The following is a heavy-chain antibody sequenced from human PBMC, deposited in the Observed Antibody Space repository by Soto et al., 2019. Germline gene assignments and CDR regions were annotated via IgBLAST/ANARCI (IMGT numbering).Heavy chain of an antibody. J-gene: IGHJ4*02. CDR3: ARGLRGVLDY. V-gene: IGHV3-33*01. D-gene: IGHD5-12*01. Sequence: PEESLRLSCVASGFNFGNFGMHWVRQAPGKGLQWLTVISNDENIKQDSVRGRFAIARDNSKNTLYLHLTSLRAEDTAIYYCARGLRGVLDYWGQGTLVTVSS. CDR1: GFNFGNFG. CDR2: ISNDENIK.